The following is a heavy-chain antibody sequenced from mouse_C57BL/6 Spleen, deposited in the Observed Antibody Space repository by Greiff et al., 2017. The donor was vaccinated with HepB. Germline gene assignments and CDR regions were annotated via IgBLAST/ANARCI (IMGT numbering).Heavy chain of an antibody. D-gene: IGHD2-1*01. CDR1: GYAFSSSW. J-gene: IGHJ2*01. CDR3: ARKRDGNPYYFDY. V-gene: IGHV1-82*01. CDR2: IYPGDGDT. Sequence: QFQLQQSGPELVKPGASVKISCRASGYAFSSSWMNWVKQRPGKGLEWIGRIYPGDGDTNYNGKFKGKATLTADKSSSTAYMQLSSLTSEDSAVYFCARKRDGNPYYFDYWGQGTTLTVSS.